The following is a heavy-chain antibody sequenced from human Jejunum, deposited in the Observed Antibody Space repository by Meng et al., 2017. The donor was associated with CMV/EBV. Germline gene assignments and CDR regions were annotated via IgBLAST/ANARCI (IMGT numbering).Heavy chain of an antibody. D-gene: IGHD6-13*01. CDR2: IKQDGSEK. J-gene: IGHJ3*02. V-gene: IGHV3-7*01. CDR1: FTFRGYW. CDR3: AKRLYSSSWYFAFDI. Sequence: FTFRGYWMSWVRQAPGKGLEWVANIKQDGSEKYYVDSVKGRFTISRDNTKNTLYLQMNSLRAEDTAVYYCAKRLYSSSWYFAFDIWGQGTMVTVSS.